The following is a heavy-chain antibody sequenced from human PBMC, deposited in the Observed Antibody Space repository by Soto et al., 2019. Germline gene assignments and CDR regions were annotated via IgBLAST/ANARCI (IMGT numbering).Heavy chain of an antibody. CDR2: MNPNSGNT. Sequence: ASVKVSCKASGYTFTYRYLHWVRQATGQGLEWMGWMNPNSGNTGYAQKFQGRVTMTRNTSISTAYMELSSLRSEDTAVYYCARGRHIAARYYYYGMDVWGQGTTVTVSS. CDR1: GYTFTYRY. CDR3: ARGRHIAARYYYYGMDV. J-gene: IGHJ6*02. V-gene: IGHV1-8*02. D-gene: IGHD6-6*01.